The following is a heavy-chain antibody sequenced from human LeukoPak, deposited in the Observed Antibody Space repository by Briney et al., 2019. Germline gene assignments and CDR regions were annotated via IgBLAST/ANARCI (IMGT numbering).Heavy chain of an antibody. V-gene: IGHV3-9*01. CDR3: ARDYSSTIRGADY. J-gene: IGHJ4*02. CDR1: GFTFDDYA. CDR2: ISWNRETI. D-gene: IGHD2-2*01. Sequence: GGSLRLSCAASGFTFDDYAMHWARQAPGKGLEWVSGISWNRETIVYADSVKGRFTISRDNAKNSLYLQMNSLRGEDTALYYCARDYSSTIRGADYWGQGTLVTVSS.